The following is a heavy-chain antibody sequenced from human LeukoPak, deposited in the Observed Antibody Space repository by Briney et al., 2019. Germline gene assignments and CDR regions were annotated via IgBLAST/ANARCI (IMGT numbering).Heavy chain of an antibody. Sequence: QAGGSLRLSCAASGFTFSSYAMSWVRQAPGEGLEWVSAISASGDSTYYAGSVKGRFTISRDNSKTALYLQMNGLGVEDTALYYCAKEGEQRTSSSWYGIDYWGQGTLVTVSS. CDR2: ISASGDST. D-gene: IGHD6-13*01. CDR1: GFTFSSYA. CDR3: AKEGEQRTSSSWYGIDY. J-gene: IGHJ4*02. V-gene: IGHV3-23*01.